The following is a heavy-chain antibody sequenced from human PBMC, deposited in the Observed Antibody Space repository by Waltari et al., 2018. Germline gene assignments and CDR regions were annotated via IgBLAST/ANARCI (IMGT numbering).Heavy chain of an antibody. Sequence: QVQLVQSGAEVKKPGASVQVSCKASGYTFTGYYMHWVQQAPGHRLEWMGWINPNSGGTNYAQKFQGRVTMTRDTSISTAYMELSRLRSDDTAVYYCARVRITMIVVVIEDAFDIWGQGTMVTVSS. D-gene: IGHD3-22*01. V-gene: IGHV1-2*02. CDR1: GYTFTGYY. J-gene: IGHJ3*02. CDR2: INPNSGGT. CDR3: ARVRITMIVVVIEDAFDI.